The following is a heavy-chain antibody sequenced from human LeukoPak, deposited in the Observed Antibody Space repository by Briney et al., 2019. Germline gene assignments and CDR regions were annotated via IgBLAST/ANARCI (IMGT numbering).Heavy chain of an antibody. Sequence: SVKVSCKASGGTFSSYAISWVRQAPGQGLEWMGGIIPIFGTANYAQKFQGRVTITADESTSTAYMELSSLRSEDTAVYYCAREIAVAGPDRYYYYGMDVWGQGTTVTVSS. D-gene: IGHD6-19*01. CDR3: AREIAVAGPDRYYYYGMDV. V-gene: IGHV1-69*13. J-gene: IGHJ6*02. CDR1: GGTFSSYA. CDR2: IIPIFGTA.